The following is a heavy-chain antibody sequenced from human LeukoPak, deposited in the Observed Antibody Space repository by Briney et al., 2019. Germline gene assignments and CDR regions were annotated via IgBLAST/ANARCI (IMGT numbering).Heavy chain of an antibody. J-gene: IGHJ6*03. V-gene: IGHV4-34*01. CDR1: GGSFSGYY. CDR3: ARVFSGWYFDSHYYMDV. Sequence: PSETLSLTCAVYGGSFSGYYWSWIRQPPGKGLEWIGEIYHSGSTNYNPSLKSRVTISVDKSKNQFSLKLSSVTAADTAVYYCARVFSGWYFDSHYYMDVWGKGTTVTVSS. CDR2: IYHSGST. D-gene: IGHD6-19*01.